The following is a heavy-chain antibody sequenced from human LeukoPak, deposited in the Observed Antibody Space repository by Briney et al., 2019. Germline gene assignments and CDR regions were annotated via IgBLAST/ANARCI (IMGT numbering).Heavy chain of an antibody. CDR2: VNSDGRGT. CDR1: GFTFSSYW. V-gene: IGHV3-74*01. CDR3: AIWSSGWQFDY. D-gene: IGHD6-19*01. Sequence: GGSLRLSCAASGFTFSSYWMHWVRQAPGKGLVWVSRVNSDGRGTSYADSVKGRFTISRDNAKNTLYLQMDSLRAEDTAVYYCAIWSSGWQFDYWGPGTLVSVSS. J-gene: IGHJ4*02.